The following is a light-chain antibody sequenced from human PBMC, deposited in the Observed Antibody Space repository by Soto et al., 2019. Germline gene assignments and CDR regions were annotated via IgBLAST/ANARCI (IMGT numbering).Light chain of an antibody. V-gene: IGKV3-11*01. CDR1: QNLGTLY. J-gene: IGKJ5*01. Sequence: EIVLTQSPGTLSLSPGERGTLSCRASQNLGTLYLAWFQQKSGQAPRLLIYGASTRATGIPARFSGSGFGTDFALTISSLEPEDFAVYYCQQRHNWITLGQGTRLEIK. CDR2: GAS. CDR3: QQRHNWIT.